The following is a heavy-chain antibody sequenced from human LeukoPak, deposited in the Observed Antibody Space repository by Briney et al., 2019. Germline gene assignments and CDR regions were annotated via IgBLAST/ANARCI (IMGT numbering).Heavy chain of an antibody. J-gene: IGHJ6*02. Sequence: GGSLRLSCAASGFTFIYYEMNWVRQAPGKGLEWVSYISSNATSTMYYADSVKGRFTISRVNAMNSLYLQMNSLRAEDTAIYYCARGFPVLSVWGQGTTVTVSS. D-gene: IGHD3-9*01. CDR3: ARGFPVLSV. CDR1: GFTFIYYE. V-gene: IGHV3-48*03. CDR2: ISSNATSTM.